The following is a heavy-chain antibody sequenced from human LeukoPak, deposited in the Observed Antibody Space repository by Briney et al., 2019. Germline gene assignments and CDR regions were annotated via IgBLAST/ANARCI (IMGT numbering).Heavy chain of an antibody. D-gene: IGHD3-10*01. Sequence: ASVKVSCKASGYTFTSYDIDWVRQATGQGLEWMGWMNPNSGNTGYAQKFQGRVTMTRDTSTSTVYMELSSLRSEDTAVYYCARESEVLLWFGEPGNWFDPWGQGTLVTVSS. CDR1: GYTFTSYD. J-gene: IGHJ5*02. V-gene: IGHV1-8*02. CDR2: MNPNSGNT. CDR3: ARESEVLLWFGEPGNWFDP.